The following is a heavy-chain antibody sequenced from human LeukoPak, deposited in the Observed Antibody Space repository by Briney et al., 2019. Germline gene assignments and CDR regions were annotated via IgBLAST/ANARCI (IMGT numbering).Heavy chain of an antibody. Sequence: GASVKVSCKASGYTFTGYYMHWVRQAPGQGLEWMGWINPNSGGTNYAQKFQGRFTISRDNSKDTLYLQMNSLRAEDTAVYYCAKIRPQYYYDSSGYGPEIDYWGQGTLVTVSS. CDR3: AKIRPQYYYDSSGYGPEIDY. J-gene: IGHJ4*02. CDR2: INPNSGGT. CDR1: GYTFTGYY. D-gene: IGHD3-22*01. V-gene: IGHV1-2*02.